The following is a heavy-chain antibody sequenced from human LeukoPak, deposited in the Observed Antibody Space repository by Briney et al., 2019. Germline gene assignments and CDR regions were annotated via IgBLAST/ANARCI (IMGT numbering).Heavy chain of an antibody. V-gene: IGHV1-46*01. J-gene: IGHJ2*01. Sequence: ASVKVSCKASGYTFTSYYMHWVRQAPGQGLEWMGLINPSGGSTSYAQKFQGRVTMTRDTSTSTVYMELSSLRSEDTAVYYCARDRAGDSSGYYRSLRYFDLWGRGTLVTVSS. CDR2: INPSGGST. CDR3: ARDRAGDSSGYYRSLRYFDL. CDR1: GYTFTSYY. D-gene: IGHD3-22*01.